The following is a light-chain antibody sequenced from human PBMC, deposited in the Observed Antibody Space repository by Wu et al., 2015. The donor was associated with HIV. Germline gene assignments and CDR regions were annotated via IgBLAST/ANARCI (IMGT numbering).Light chain of an antibody. CDR2: GAS. V-gene: IGKV3-20*01. Sequence: EIVMTQSPAALSVSPGERATLSCRASQSVGTNLAWYQQKPGQAPRLLIFGASNRATGIPDKFSGSGSGTDFSLTISRLEPEDSAVYYCQQYGSPWTFGQGTKVEIK. CDR1: QSVGTN. J-gene: IGKJ1*01. CDR3: QQYGSPWT.